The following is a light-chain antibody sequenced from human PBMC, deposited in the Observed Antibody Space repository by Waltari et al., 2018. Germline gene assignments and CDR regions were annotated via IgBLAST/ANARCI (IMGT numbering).Light chain of an antibody. CDR2: DVT. CDR1: DSDVGGYEY. Sequence: QSALTQPRSVSGSPGQSVTISCTGTDSDVGGYEYVSWYPHHPGKAPNLLIYDVTKRPSGVPDRFSGSKSGHTASLTISGLHGEDEADYYCCSYADNNIYVFGTGTNVAVL. CDR3: CSYADNNIYV. J-gene: IGLJ1*01. V-gene: IGLV2-11*01.